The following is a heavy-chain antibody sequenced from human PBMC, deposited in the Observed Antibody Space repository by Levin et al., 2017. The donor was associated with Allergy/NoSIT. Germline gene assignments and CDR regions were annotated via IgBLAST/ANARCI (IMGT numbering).Heavy chain of an antibody. CDR1: GFTVSSNY. CDR3: AKERGDAFDV. Sequence: GESLKISCAASGFTVSSNYMSWVRQAPGKGLEWVSVISTGGSRYYADNVKGRFIISRDESKNTLQLQMNSLRPEDTAVYYCAKERGDAFDVWGQGTMVTVSS. J-gene: IGHJ3*01. V-gene: IGHV3-66*02. CDR2: ISTGGSR.